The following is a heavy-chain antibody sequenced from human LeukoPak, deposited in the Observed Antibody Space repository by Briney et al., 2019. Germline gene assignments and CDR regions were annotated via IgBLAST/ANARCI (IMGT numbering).Heavy chain of an antibody. V-gene: IGHV3-15*04. CDR2: IESKTDGGTT. D-gene: IGHD3-10*01. J-gene: IGHJ4*02. Sequence: PGGSMRLSCAAYGFSFSDAWMSWDRQIPGKGLEWVGRIESKTDGGTTDYAAPVKGRFTIPRDDSTNTLYLQMNSMKSEDTAVYYCTTYGSGRKFDYWGQGILVTVSS. CDR3: TTYGSGRKFDY. CDR1: GFSFSDAW.